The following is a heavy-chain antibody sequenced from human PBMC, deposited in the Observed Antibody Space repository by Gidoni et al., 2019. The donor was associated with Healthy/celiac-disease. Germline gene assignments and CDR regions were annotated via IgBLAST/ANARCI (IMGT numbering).Heavy chain of an antibody. V-gene: IGHV2-5*02. D-gene: IGHD3-16*02. J-gene: IGHJ4*02. CDR2: IYWDDDN. CDR1: GFSLITSGVG. CDR3: ARQGPTYYDYVWGSYRQYYFDY. Sequence: QITLKESGPTLVTPTQTLTLTCTFPGFSLITSGVGVGWIRQPPGKALEWLALIYWDDDNRYSPSLKSRLTITKDTSKNQVVLTMTNMDPVDTATYYCARQGPTYYDYVWGSYRQYYFDYWGQGTLVTVSS.